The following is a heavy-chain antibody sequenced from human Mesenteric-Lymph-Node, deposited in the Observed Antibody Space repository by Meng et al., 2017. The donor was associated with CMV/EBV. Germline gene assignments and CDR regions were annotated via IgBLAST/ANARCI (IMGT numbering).Heavy chain of an antibody. CDR1: GFTFSSYS. J-gene: IGHJ4*02. CDR2: IKSEIDGGTT. Sequence: LSLTCAASGFTFSSYSMNWVRQAPGKGLEWVGHIKSEIDGGTTHYAASVEGRFTLSRDDSKDMLYLQMSSLKTEDTAVFYCSRVIRGSYFDYWGQGALVTVSS. D-gene: IGHD3-10*01. V-gene: IGHV3-15*01. CDR3: SRVIRGSYFDY.